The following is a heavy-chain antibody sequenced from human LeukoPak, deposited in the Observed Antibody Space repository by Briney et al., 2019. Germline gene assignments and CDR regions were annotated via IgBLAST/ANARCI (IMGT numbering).Heavy chain of an antibody. J-gene: IGHJ4*02. CDR2: ILSDGSLE. CDR1: GFTFSSYA. CDR3: ARDPVPAAARHFDY. D-gene: IGHD2-2*01. Sequence: PGRSLRLSCAASGFTFSSYAMHWVRQAPGKGLEWLAVILSDGSLEYYADSVKGRITISRDNSKNTLYLQMNSLRPEDTAVYYCARDPVPAAARHFDYWGQGTLVTVSS. V-gene: IGHV3-30-3*01.